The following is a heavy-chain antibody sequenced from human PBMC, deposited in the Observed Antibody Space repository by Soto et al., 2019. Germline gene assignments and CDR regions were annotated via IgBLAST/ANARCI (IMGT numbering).Heavy chain of an antibody. D-gene: IGHD3-10*01. J-gene: IGHJ6*02. Sequence: PSETLSLTCAVYGGSFSGYYWSWIRQPPGKGLEWIGEINHSGSTNYNPSLKSRVTISVYTSKNQFSLKLSSVTAADTAVYYCAKNNPPPPRRYGSGSYYPPHYYGMDVWGQGTTVTVSS. CDR3: AKNNPPPPRRYGSGSYYPPHYYGMDV. CDR1: GGSFSGYY. V-gene: IGHV4-34*01. CDR2: INHSGST.